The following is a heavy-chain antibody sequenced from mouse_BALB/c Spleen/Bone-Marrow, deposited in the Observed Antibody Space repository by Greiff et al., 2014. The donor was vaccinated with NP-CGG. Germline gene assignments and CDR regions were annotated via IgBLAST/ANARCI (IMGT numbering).Heavy chain of an antibody. CDR1: GYTFTDYY. CDR2: IYPGSGNT. Sequence: LMESGPELVKPGASVKISCKASGYTFTDYYINWVKQKPGQGLEWIGWIYPGSGNTKYNEKFKGKATLTVDTSSSTAYMQLSSLTSEDTAVYFCAGWHWGAMDYWGQGTSVTVSS. CDR3: AGWHWGAMDY. V-gene: IGHV1-84*02. J-gene: IGHJ4*01.